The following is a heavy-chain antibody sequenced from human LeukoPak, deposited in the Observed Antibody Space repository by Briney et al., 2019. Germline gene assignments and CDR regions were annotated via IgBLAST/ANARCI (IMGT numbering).Heavy chain of an antibody. V-gene: IGHV4-39*07. J-gene: IGHJ5*02. CDR2: IYYSGST. CDR1: GGSISSSSYY. Sequence: PSETLSLTCTVSGGSISSSSYYWGWIRQPPGKGLEWIGSIYYSGSTNYNPSLKSRVTISVDTSKNQFSLKLSSVTAADTAVYYCARDRRGYGSGSYYRIGGQFDPWGQGTLVTVSS. D-gene: IGHD3-10*01. CDR3: ARDRRGYGSGSYYRIGGQFDP.